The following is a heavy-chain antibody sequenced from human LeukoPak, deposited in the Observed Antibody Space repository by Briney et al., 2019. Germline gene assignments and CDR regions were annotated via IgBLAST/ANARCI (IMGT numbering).Heavy chain of an antibody. CDR2: IYPGDSDA. D-gene: IGHD3-16*01. J-gene: IGHJ4*02. Sequence: GDSLKISCKGSGYTFSTYWIAWVHQMPGRGLEWMGIIYPGDSDARYNPSFQRQVTISADKSITTAYLQWSSLKASDTAIYYCSRQSAAVLTKTGGLYYFDSWGQGTLVTVSS. CDR3: SRQSAAVLTKTGGLYYFDS. CDR1: GYTFSTYW. V-gene: IGHV5-51*07.